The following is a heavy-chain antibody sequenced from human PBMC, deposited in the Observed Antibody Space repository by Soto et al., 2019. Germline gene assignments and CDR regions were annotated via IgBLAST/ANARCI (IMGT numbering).Heavy chain of an antibody. CDR3: ARDRPLRGPYNWNPQFDY. V-gene: IGHV1-46*01. J-gene: IGHJ4*02. D-gene: IGHD1-20*01. CDR1: GYTFTSYY. Sequence: ASVKVSCKASGYTFTSYYMHWVRQAPGQGLEWMGIINPSGGSTSYAQKLQGRVTMTTDTSTSTAYMELRSLRSDDTAVYYCARDRPLRGPYNWNPQFDYWGQGTLVTVSS. CDR2: INPSGGST.